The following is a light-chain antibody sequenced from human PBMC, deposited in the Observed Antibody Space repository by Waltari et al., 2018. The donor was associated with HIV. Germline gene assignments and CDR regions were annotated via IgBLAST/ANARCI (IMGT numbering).Light chain of an antibody. CDR2: DVD. CDR3: SSYTTTNTVV. V-gene: IGLV2-14*03. J-gene: IGLJ2*01. CDR1: SSDISTYSF. Sequence: QSALTQPASVSGSPGQSITISCTGTSSDISTYSFVSWYQQHPDKAPKLLIYDVDNRPSGVSRRFSGSKSGDTASLTISSIQADDEADYYCSSYTTTNTVVFGGGTKFTVL.